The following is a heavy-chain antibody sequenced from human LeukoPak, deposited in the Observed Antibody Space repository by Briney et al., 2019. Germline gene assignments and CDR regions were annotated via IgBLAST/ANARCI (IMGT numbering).Heavy chain of an antibody. D-gene: IGHD2-2*01. V-gene: IGHV4-59*01. CDR3: ARVIPVVPAAIYYYYGMDV. J-gene: IGHJ6*02. CDR2: IYYSGST. Sequence: SETLSITCTVSGGSISSYYWSWIRQPPGKGLEWIGYIYYSGSTNYNPSLKSRVTISVDTSKNQFSLKLSSVTAADTAVYYCARVIPVVPAAIYYYYGMDVWGQGTTVTVSS. CDR1: GGSISSYY.